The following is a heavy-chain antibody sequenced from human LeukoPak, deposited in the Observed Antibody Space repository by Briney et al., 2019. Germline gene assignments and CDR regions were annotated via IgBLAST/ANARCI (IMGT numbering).Heavy chain of an antibody. CDR3: ARDLGVMVRAFDI. CDR1: GGSISSYY. D-gene: IGHD5-18*01. Sequence: SETLSLTCTVSGGSISSYYWSWIRQPAGKGLEWIGYIYYSGSTNYNPSLKSRVTISVDTSKNLFSLKLNSVTAADTAVYYCARDLGVMVRAFDIWGQGTMVTVSS. J-gene: IGHJ3*02. CDR2: IYYSGST. V-gene: IGHV4-59*01.